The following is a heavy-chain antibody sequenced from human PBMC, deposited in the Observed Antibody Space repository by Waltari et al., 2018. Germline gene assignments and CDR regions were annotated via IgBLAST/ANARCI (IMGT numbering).Heavy chain of an antibody. CDR2: IYYSGST. CDR3: ARHAPAHNPIAVAKLYYFDY. D-gene: IGHD6-19*01. J-gene: IGHJ4*02. V-gene: IGHV4-39*01. Sequence: QLQLQESGPGLVKPSETLSLTCTVSGGSISSSSYYWGWIRPPPGKGREWIGSIYYSGSTYYNPSLKSRVTISVDTSKNQFSLKLSSVTAADTAVYYCARHAPAHNPIAVAKLYYFDYWGQGTLVTVSS. CDR1: GGSISSSSYY.